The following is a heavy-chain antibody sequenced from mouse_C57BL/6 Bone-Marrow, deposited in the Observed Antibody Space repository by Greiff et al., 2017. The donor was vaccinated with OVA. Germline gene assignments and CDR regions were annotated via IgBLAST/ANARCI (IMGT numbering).Heavy chain of an antibody. Sequence: EVQLQESGAELVRPGASVKLSCTASGFNIKDDYMHWVKQRPEQGLEWIGWIDPENGDTEYASKFQGKATITADTSSNTAYLQLSSLTTEDTAVYYCTTRVDNDYEKDWFAYWGQGTLVTVSA. CDR2: IDPENGDT. CDR3: TTRVDNDYEKDWFAY. D-gene: IGHD2-4*01. V-gene: IGHV14-4*01. CDR1: GFNIKDDY. J-gene: IGHJ3*01.